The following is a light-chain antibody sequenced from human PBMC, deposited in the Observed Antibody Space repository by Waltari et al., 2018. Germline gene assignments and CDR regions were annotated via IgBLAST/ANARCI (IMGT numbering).Light chain of an antibody. Sequence: DIVMTQSPDSLTVSLGERATINCKSSHSLLYYSNNKNYISWYQQKPGQASKVLIYWASTRDSGVPDRFSGSGSETDFTLTISSLQAEDVAVYHCHQYFAPPYTFGRGTKLEIK. CDR3: HQYFAPPYT. CDR2: WAS. V-gene: IGKV4-1*01. J-gene: IGKJ2*01. CDR1: HSLLYYSNNKNY.